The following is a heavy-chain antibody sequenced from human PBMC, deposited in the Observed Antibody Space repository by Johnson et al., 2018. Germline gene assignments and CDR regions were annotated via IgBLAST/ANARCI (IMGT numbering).Heavy chain of an antibody. CDR2: ISYDGSNK. V-gene: IGHV3-30*18. D-gene: IGHD1-26*01. Sequence: QVQLVESGGGVVQPGRSLRLSCAASGFTFSSYGMHWVRQAPGKGLEWVAVISYDGSNKYYTDSVKGRFTISGDNSKNTLYLQMNSLRAEDTAVYYCAKGAHRGRYNWFDPWGQGTLVTVAS. CDR1: GFTFSSYG. CDR3: AKGAHRGRYNWFDP. J-gene: IGHJ5*02.